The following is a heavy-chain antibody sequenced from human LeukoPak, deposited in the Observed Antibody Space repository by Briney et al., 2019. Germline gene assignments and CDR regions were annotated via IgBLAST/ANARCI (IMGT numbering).Heavy chain of an antibody. CDR2: INHSGST. V-gene: IGHV4-34*01. Sequence: SETLSLTCAVYGVSFSTYYWSRIRQPPGKGLEWFGEINHSGSTNYNPSLKSRVTISVDTSKNQFSLKLSSVTASDSSVYYCARGGFYCGGDCYVDYWGQGTLVTVSS. D-gene: IGHD2-21*02. CDR3: ARGGFYCGGDCYVDY. J-gene: IGHJ4*02. CDR1: GVSFSTYY.